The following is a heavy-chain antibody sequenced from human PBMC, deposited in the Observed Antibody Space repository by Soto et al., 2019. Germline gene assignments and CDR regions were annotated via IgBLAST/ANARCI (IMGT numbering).Heavy chain of an antibody. V-gene: IGHV3-53*01. CDR3: AADNGYSSGWYQYYGMDV. J-gene: IGHJ6*02. CDR2: IYDSGST. D-gene: IGHD6-19*01. Sequence: PGGSLRLSCTTSASAAGFMVSNSYMGWVRQAPGRGLEWVSVIYDSGSTYYADSVRGRFTLSRDKSKNTLSLQMGSLRVEDTAVYYCAADNGYSSGWYQYYGMDVWGQGTTVTVSS. CDR1: ASAAGFMVSNSY.